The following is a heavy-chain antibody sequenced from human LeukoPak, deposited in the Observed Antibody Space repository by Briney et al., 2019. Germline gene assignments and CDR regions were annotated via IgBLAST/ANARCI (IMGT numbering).Heavy chain of an antibody. Sequence: SETLSLTCTVSGGSISSGSYYWSWIRQPAGKGLEWIGRIYTSGSTNYNPSLKSRVTISVDTSKDQFSLKLSSVTAADTAVYYCARDRYYYDSSDAYDYWGQGTLVTVSS. CDR2: IYTSGST. V-gene: IGHV4-61*02. CDR3: ARDRYYYDSSDAYDY. D-gene: IGHD3-22*01. CDR1: GGSISSGSYY. J-gene: IGHJ4*02.